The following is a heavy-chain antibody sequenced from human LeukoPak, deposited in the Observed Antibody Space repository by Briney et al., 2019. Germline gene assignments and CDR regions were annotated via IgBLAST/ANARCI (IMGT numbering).Heavy chain of an antibody. Sequence: GASVKVSCKASGYTFTGYYMHWVRQAPGQGIERMGWINPNSGGTNYAQKFQGRVTMTRDTSISTAYMELSRLRSDDTAVYYCASNGTGDSSGYYLYYYYYYMDVWGKGTTVTVSS. CDR2: INPNSGGT. V-gene: IGHV1-2*02. J-gene: IGHJ6*03. D-gene: IGHD3-22*01. CDR3: ASNGTGDSSGYYLYYYYYYMDV. CDR1: GYTFTGYY.